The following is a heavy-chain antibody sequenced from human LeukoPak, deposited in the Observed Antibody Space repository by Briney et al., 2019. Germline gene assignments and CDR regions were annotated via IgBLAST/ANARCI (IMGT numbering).Heavy chain of an antibody. J-gene: IGHJ4*02. Sequence: PGGSLRLPCAASGFTFDDYGMSWARKAPGRGLEWVSGINWNGGSKGYADSVKGRFTISRDNAKNSLYLQMNSLRAEDTAVYYCAKDQFWFGESNAFDYWGQGTLVTVSS. CDR1: GFTFDDYG. D-gene: IGHD3-10*01. CDR2: INWNGGSK. V-gene: IGHV3-20*04. CDR3: AKDQFWFGESNAFDY.